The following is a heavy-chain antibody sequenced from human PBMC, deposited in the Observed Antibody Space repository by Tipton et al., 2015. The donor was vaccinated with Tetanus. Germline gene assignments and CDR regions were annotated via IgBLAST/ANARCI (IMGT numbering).Heavy chain of an antibody. J-gene: IGHJ6*02. CDR2: VYYSGGT. V-gene: IGHV4-39*02. CDR3: ARLSIASTGTYGLTYYYGFDV. D-gene: IGHD6-13*01. CDR1: SASISSSDFS. Sequence: TLSLTCTVSSASISSSDFSWGWIRQPPGRGLEWIGSVYYSGGTYYNPSLKSRVAISVDTSKNHFSLKLSSVTAADTAVYYCARLSIASTGTYGLTYYYGFDVWGPGTTVTVSS.